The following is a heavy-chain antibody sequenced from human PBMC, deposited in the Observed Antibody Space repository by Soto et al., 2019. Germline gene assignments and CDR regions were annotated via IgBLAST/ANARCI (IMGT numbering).Heavy chain of an antibody. CDR3: ARTIWGGYYGMDV. J-gene: IGHJ6*02. V-gene: IGHV4-30-4*01. Sequence: QVQLQESGPGLVKPSQTLSLTCTVSGGSISSGDYYWSWIRQPPGKGLEWIGYIYYSGSTYYNPSXXXRXXISVATSKNQFSLKLSSVTAADTAVYYCARTIWGGYYGMDVWGQGTTVTVSS. CDR1: GGSISSGDYY. CDR2: IYYSGST. D-gene: IGHD3-10*01.